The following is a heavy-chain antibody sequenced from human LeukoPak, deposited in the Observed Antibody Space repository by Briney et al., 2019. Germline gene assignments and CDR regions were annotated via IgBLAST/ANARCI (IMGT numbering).Heavy chain of an antibody. J-gene: IGHJ1*01. Sequence: GASVKVSCKTSGYIFTSYAMHWVRQAPGQRLEWMGWINTGNGNTKYSQKFQDRVTITRDTSASTAYMELSSLRSEDTAVYFCARGGSSWSAEYFQHWGQGTLVTVSS. CDR1: GYIFTSYA. CDR3: ARGGSSWSAEYFQH. D-gene: IGHD6-13*01. CDR2: INTGNGNT. V-gene: IGHV1-3*04.